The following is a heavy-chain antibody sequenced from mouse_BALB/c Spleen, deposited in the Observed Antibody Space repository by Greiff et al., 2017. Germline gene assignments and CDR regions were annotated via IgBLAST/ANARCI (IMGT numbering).Heavy chain of an antibody. CDR2: ISSGSSTI. CDR1: GFTFSSFG. V-gene: IGHV5-17*02. D-gene: IGHD5-5*01. Sequence: EVQGVESGGGLVQPGGSRKLSCAASGFTFSSFGMHWVRQAPEKGLEWVAYISSGSSTIYYADTVKGRFTISRDNPKNTLFLQMTSLRSEDTAIYYCARSLPVDYWGQGTTLTVSS. CDR3: ARSLPVDY. J-gene: IGHJ2*01.